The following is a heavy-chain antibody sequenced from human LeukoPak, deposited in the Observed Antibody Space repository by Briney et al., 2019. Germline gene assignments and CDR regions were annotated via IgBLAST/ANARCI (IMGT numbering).Heavy chain of an antibody. CDR2: ISYDGSDK. CDR3: AKDVGHCSGGDCSYLDY. J-gene: IGHJ4*02. CDR1: GFTFSSYG. Sequence: PGRSLRLSCAASGFTFSSYGMHWVRQAPGKGLEWVAVISYDGSDKYYADSVKGRFTISRDYSKNTLYLQMNSLRAEDTAVYYCAKDVGHCSGGDCSYLDYWGQGTLVTVSS. D-gene: IGHD2-15*01. V-gene: IGHV3-30*18.